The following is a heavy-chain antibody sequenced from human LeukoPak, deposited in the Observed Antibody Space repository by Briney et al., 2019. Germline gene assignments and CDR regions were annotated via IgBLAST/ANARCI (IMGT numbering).Heavy chain of an antibody. Sequence: PSETLSLTCAVSGGSISSSNWWSWVRQPPGKGLEWIGEIYHSGSTNYNPSLKSRVTISVDKSKNQFSLKLSSVTAADPAVYYCARLASIAGATRTHFDYWGQGTLVTVSS. CDR3: ARLASIAGATRTHFDY. V-gene: IGHV4-4*02. CDR1: GGSISSSNW. D-gene: IGHD1-26*01. CDR2: IYHSGST. J-gene: IGHJ4*02.